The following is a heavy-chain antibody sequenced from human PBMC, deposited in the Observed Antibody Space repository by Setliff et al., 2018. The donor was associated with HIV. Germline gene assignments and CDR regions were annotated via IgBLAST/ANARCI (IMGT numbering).Heavy chain of an antibody. D-gene: IGHD2-8*02. V-gene: IGHV1-18*01. Sequence: ASVKVSCKASGYDFTAYAISWVRQAPGQGLEWMGRIGGDNANIKFAQSFQGRVTMTTDKSTNTAYLELTSLRSDDTAVYYCARYAASGTGWFDPWGQGTQVTVSS. CDR2: IGGDNANI. CDR3: ARYAASGTGWFDP. J-gene: IGHJ5*02. CDR1: GYDFTAYA.